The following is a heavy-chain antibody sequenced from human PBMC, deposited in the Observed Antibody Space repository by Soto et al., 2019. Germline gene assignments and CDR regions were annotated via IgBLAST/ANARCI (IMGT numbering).Heavy chain of an antibody. J-gene: IGHJ4*02. CDR3: ARSDYYDSSGYPNRGYFDY. CDR1: GYTFTGYY. CDR2: INPNSGGT. Sequence: QVQLVQSGAEVKKPGASVKVSCKASGYTFTGYYMHWVRQAPGQGLEWMGWINPNSGGTNYAQKLQGWVTMTRDTSISTAYMELSRLRSDDTAVYYCARSDYYDSSGYPNRGYFDYWGQGTLVTVSS. D-gene: IGHD3-22*01. V-gene: IGHV1-2*04.